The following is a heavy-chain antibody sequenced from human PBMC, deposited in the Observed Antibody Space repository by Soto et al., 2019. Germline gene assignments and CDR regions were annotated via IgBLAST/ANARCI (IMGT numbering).Heavy chain of an antibody. V-gene: IGHV1-3*01. Sequence: QVQLVQSGAEVKKPGASVKVSCKASGYTFTSYAMHWVRQAPGQRLEWMGWINAGNGNTKYSQKFQGRVTIARDSAARTAYLELSSLRSEDTAVYDCARVPGYSIGDLWGRGTLVTVSS. CDR3: ARVPGYSIGDL. CDR2: INAGNGNT. J-gene: IGHJ2*01. D-gene: IGHD2-21*01. CDR1: GYTFTSYA.